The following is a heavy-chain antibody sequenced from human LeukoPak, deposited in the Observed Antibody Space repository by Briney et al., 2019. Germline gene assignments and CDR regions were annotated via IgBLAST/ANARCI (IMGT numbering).Heavy chain of an antibody. D-gene: IGHD3-10*01. CDR2: IWYDGSNT. CDR1: GFTFRNHG. J-gene: IGHJ6*02. Sequence: GGSLRLSCTASGFTFRNHGMHWVRQASGKGLEWVAVIWYDGSNTYYADSVKGRFTISRDNSKNTLHLHINSLRAEDTAVYYCARDFDYYGSGSYDPRYYGMDVWGQGTTVTVSS. CDR3: ARDFDYYGSGSYDPRYYGMDV. V-gene: IGHV3-33*01.